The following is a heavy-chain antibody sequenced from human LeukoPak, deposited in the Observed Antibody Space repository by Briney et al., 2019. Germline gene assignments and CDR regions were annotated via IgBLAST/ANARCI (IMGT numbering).Heavy chain of an antibody. D-gene: IGHD3-22*01. CDR2: INPSGGST. J-gene: IGHJ4*02. CDR1: GYTFTGYY. CDR3: ARDSKARNYYDSSGGPYYFDY. V-gene: IGHV1-46*01. Sequence: ASVKVSCKASGYTFTGYYMHWVRQAPGQGLEWMGIINPSGGSTSYAQKFQGRVTMTRDTSTSTVYMELSSLRSEDTAVYYCARDSKARNYYDSSGGPYYFDYWGQGTLVTVSS.